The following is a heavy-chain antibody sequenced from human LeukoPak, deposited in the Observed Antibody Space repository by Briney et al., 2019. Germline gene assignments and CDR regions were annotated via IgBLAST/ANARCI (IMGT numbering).Heavy chain of an antibody. CDR3: ARDSAAGLTRNFDY. CDR1: GGSISSYY. CDR2: IYDSGST. V-gene: IGHV4-59*01. Sequence: SETLSLTCTVSGGSISSYYWSWIRQPPGKGLEWIGYIYDSGSTNYNPSLKSRVTISVDTSKNQFSLKLSSVTAADTAVYYCARDSAAGLTRNFDYWGQGTLVTVSS. J-gene: IGHJ4*02. D-gene: IGHD6-13*01.